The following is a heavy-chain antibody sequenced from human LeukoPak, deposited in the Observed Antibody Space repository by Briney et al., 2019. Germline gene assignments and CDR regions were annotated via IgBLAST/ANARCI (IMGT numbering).Heavy chain of an antibody. CDR2: ISGYNAIT. Sequence: ASVKVSCKASGYTFSSYGISWVRQAPGQALEWMGWISGYNAITETAQKDQGRLTLTTDTATSTAYMELRNLRSDDTAVYYCAREGAYSGWPQASDIWGQGTMVTGS. J-gene: IGHJ3*02. CDR1: GYTFSSYG. V-gene: IGHV1-18*01. CDR3: AREGAYSGWPQASDI. D-gene: IGHD5-12*01.